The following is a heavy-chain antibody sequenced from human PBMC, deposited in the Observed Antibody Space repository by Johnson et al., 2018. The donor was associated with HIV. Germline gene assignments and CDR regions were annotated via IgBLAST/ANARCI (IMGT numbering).Heavy chain of an antibody. D-gene: IGHD2-15*01. Sequence: QVRLVESGGGWVKPGGSLTLSCAASGFSFGDYYMSWIRQAPGKGLEWISYISSDGSTIDYAYSVKGRFTISRDNGNNSLYLQMNSLRAEDAAVYYCTGRDLLRAFDIWGQGTMVTVSS. CDR2: ISSDGSTI. CDR1: GFSFGDYY. V-gene: IGHV3-11*04. CDR3: TGRDLLRAFDI. J-gene: IGHJ3*02.